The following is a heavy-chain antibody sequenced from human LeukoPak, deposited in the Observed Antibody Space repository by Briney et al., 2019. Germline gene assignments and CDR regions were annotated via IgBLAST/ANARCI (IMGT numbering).Heavy chain of an antibody. CDR2: IYTSGST. V-gene: IGHV4-4*07. CDR1: GDSISNFY. D-gene: IGHD6-13*01. J-gene: IGHJ4*02. Sequence: PSETLCLTCTVSGDSISNFYWSWIRQPAGKGLEWIGRIYTSGSTNYNPSLKSRVTMSVDTSKNQFSLKLSSVTAADTAVYYCARDVVAAPGTWDYWGQGTLVTVSS. CDR3: ARDVVAAPGTWDY.